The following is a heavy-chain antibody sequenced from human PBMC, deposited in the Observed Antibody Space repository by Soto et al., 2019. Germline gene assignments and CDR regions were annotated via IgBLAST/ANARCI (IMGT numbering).Heavy chain of an antibody. CDR3: ARQGAVGGKEHYYYYGMDV. CDR2: IYPGDSDT. CDR1: GYSFTSYW. D-gene: IGHD6-19*01. J-gene: IGHJ6*02. V-gene: IGHV5-51*01. Sequence: GESLKISCKGSGYSFTSYWIGWVRQMPGKGLEWMGIIYPGDSDTRYSPSFQGQVTISADKSISTAYLQWSSLKASDTAMYYCARQGAVGGKEHYYYYGMDVWGQGTTVTVSS.